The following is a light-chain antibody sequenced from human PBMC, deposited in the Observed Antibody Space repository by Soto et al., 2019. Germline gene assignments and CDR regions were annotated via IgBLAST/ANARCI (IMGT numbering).Light chain of an antibody. CDR3: QQYSSSPS. J-gene: IGKJ1*01. V-gene: IGKV3-11*01. CDR1: QSVSSY. Sequence: EIVLTQSPATLSLSPGERATLSCRASQSVSSYLAWYQQKPGQAPRLLIYDASNRATGIPARFSGSGSGTEFTLTIGSLQSEDFAVYYCQQYSSSPSFGQGTKVDIK. CDR2: DAS.